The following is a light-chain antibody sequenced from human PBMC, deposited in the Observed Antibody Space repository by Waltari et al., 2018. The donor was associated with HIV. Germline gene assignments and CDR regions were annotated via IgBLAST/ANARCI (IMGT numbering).Light chain of an antibody. CDR1: SHAVGSYNF. V-gene: IGLV2-23*02. Sequence: QSALTQPASVSGSPGPSLTISCTGTSHAVGSYNFVSWYQQHPGKAPRLIIYEVSKRPSGVSNRFSGSKSGNTASLTISGLQAEDEADYSCCSYAGKSNTFLIFGGGTKLTVL. CDR2: EVS. CDR3: CSYAGKSNTFLI. J-gene: IGLJ2*01.